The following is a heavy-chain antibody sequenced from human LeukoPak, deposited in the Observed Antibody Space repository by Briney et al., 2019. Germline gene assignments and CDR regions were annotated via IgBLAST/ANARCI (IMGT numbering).Heavy chain of an antibody. CDR1: GGSISSYY. D-gene: IGHD4/OR15-4a*01. J-gene: IGHJ3*02. CDR2: IYYSGST. V-gene: IGHV4-59*08. Sequence: SETLSLTCTVSGGSISSYYWSWIRQPPGKGLEWIGYIYYSGSTNYNPSLKSRVTISVDTSKNQFSLKLSSVTAADTAVYYCARPDTNYGAGAFDIWGQGTMVTVSS. CDR3: ARPDTNYGAGAFDI.